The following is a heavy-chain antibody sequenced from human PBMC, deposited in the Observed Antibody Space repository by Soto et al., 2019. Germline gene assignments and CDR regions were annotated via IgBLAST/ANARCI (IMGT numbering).Heavy chain of an antibody. V-gene: IGHV3-30*03. J-gene: IGHJ4*02. CDR3: SHVTSVAQPFSDF. D-gene: IGHD3-3*01. CDR2: ISYDGSDK. Sequence: GGSQRLSCGASGVHFTSYGMHWIREDTDKGLEWVAIISYDGSDKYYADSVKGRFTISRDNSKNTVYLQMDRLKTEDTAVYYCSHVTSVAQPFSDFWGKGTLVTVSS. CDR1: GVHFTSYG.